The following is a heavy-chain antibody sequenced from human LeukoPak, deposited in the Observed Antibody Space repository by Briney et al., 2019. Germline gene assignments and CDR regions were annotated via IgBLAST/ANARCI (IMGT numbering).Heavy chain of an antibody. Sequence: GGSLRLSCAASGNYRMHWVRQVPGKGLVWDSHINSDGSWTSYADSVKGRFTISKDNAKNTVYLQMNSLRAEDTAVYYCVSFYETYWGRGTLVTVSS. CDR1: GNYR. CDR3: VSFYETY. J-gene: IGHJ4*02. CDR2: INSDGSWT. V-gene: IGHV3-74*01. D-gene: IGHD2/OR15-2a*01.